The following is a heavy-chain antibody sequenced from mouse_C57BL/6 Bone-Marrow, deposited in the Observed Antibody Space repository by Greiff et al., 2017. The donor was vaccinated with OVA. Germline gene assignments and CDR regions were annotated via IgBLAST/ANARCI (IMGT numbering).Heavy chain of an antibody. Sequence: VQLQQSGPELVKPGASVKISCKASGYTFTDYYINWVKQRPGQGLEWIGWIFPGSGSTYYNEKFQGKATLTVDKSSSTAYMLLSSLTSEDSAVYFCARYEGIYYGYDGWFAYWGQGTLVTVSA. CDR1: GYTFTDYY. CDR3: ARYEGIYYGYDGWFAY. CDR2: IFPGSGST. D-gene: IGHD2-2*01. V-gene: IGHV1-75*01. J-gene: IGHJ3*01.